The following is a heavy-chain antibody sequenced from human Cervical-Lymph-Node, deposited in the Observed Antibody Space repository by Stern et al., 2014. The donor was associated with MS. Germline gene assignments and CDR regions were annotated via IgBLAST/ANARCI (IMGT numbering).Heavy chain of an antibody. Sequence: EVQLVESGGGLVKPGGSLRLSCAASELTFSSYAMSWVRQVPGKGLEWVAHISGSGSTTFYADSVRGRFIISRDNSKNTLYVQMNSLRAEDTAVYFCAKDKHPYGGDQWGAFLFDSWGQGTLVTVSS. V-gene: IGHV3-23*04. CDR1: ELTFSSYA. CDR2: ISGSGSTT. D-gene: IGHD2-21*02. J-gene: IGHJ5*01. CDR3: AKDKHPYGGDQWGAFLFDS.